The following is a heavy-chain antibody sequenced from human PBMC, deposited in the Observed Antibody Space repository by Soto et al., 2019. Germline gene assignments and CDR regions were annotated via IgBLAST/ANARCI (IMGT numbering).Heavy chain of an antibody. J-gene: IGHJ3*02. CDR1: GGTFSSYA. Sequence: QVQLVQSGAEVKKPGSSVKVSCKASGGTFSSYAISWVRQAPGQGLEWMGGIIPIFGTANYAQKFQGRVTITADESTSTAYMELSSVRSEDTAVYYCERVSDCSGGSCYLYAFDIWGQGTMVTVSS. CDR3: ERVSDCSGGSCYLYAFDI. D-gene: IGHD2-15*01. V-gene: IGHV1-69*01. CDR2: IIPIFGTA.